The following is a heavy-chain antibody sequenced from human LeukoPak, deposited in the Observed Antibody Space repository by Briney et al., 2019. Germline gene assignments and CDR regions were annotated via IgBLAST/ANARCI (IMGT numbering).Heavy chain of an antibody. D-gene: IGHD6-13*01. CDR3: ARVGAAGYFDY. J-gene: IGHJ4*02. Sequence: GGSLRLSCAASGFTFSSYAMHWVRQAPGKGLEYVSAISSNGGSTYYANSVEGRFTISRDNSKNTLYLQMGSLRAEDMTVYYCARVGAAGYFDYWGQGTLVTVSS. CDR1: GFTFSSYA. V-gene: IGHV3-64*01. CDR2: ISSNGGST.